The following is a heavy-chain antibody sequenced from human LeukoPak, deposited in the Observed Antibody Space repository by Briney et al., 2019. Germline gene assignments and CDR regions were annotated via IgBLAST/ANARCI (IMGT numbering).Heavy chain of an antibody. Sequence: ASVKVSCKASGYTFTSYAMNWVRQAPGQGLEWMGWTNTNTGNPTYAQGFTGRFVFSLDTSVSTAYLQISSLKAEDTAVYYCARVGYDYVWGSSPSAAFDIWGQGTMVTISS. V-gene: IGHV7-4-1*02. CDR3: ARVGYDYVWGSSPSAAFDI. CDR1: GYTFTSYA. CDR2: TNTNTGNP. D-gene: IGHD3-16*01. J-gene: IGHJ3*02.